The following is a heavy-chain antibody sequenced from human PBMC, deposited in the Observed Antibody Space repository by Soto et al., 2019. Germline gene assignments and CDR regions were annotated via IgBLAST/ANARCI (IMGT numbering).Heavy chain of an antibody. V-gene: IGHV4-34*01. CDR1: VGSFSGYY. Sequence: PSXTLSLTCAVYVGSFSGYYCGWIYQPPGKGLEWIGSIYYTGTTYYNSSLKSRLTVSIDTSKSQFSLKLSSVTAADTAVYFCATTPTPQRTVGWNYPWGQGTLVTVSS. J-gene: IGHJ5*02. D-gene: IGHD1-7*01. CDR2: IYYTGTT. CDR3: ATTPTPQRTVGWNYP.